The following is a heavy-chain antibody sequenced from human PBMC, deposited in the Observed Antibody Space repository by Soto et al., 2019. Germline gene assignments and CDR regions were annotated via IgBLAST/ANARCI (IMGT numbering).Heavy chain of an antibody. CDR2: INHSGST. CDR1: GGSFSGYY. CDR3: ARDRSSGYWYNWFDP. D-gene: IGHD3-22*01. Sequence: SETLSLTCAVYGGSFSGYYWSWIRQPPGKGLQWIGEINHSGSTNYNPSLKSRVTISVDTSKNKFSLKLSSVTAADTAVYYCARDRSSGYWYNWFDPWGQGTLVTVSS. J-gene: IGHJ5*02. V-gene: IGHV4-34*01.